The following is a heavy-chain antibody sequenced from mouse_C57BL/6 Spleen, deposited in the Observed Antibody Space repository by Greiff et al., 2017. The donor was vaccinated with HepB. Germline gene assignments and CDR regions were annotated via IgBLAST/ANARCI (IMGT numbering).Heavy chain of an antibody. CDR1: GFTFSDYG. V-gene: IGHV5-17*01. CDR3: ARPYDYGSTFDY. CDR2: ISSGSSTI. D-gene: IGHD1-1*01. J-gene: IGHJ2*01. Sequence: EVQRVESGGGLVKPGGSLKLPCAASGFTFSDYGMHWVRQAPEKGLEWVAYISSGSSTIYYADTVKGRFTISRDNSKNTLFLQMTSLRSEDTAMYYGARPYDYGSTFDYWGQGTTLTVSS.